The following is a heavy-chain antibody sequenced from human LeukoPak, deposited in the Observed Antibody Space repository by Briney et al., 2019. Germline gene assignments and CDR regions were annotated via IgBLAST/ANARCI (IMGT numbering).Heavy chain of an antibody. CDR1: GFTFSSYA. D-gene: IGHD3-16*02. CDR3: AKGYYDYVWGSYRYDY. J-gene: IGHJ4*02. V-gene: IGHV3-23*01. CDR2: ISGSGGST. Sequence: PGGSLRVSCAASGFTFSSYAMSWVRQAPGKGLEWVSAISGSGGSTYYADSVKGRFTISRDNSKNTLYLQMNSLRAEDTAVYYCAKGYYDYVWGSYRYDYWGQGTLVTVSS.